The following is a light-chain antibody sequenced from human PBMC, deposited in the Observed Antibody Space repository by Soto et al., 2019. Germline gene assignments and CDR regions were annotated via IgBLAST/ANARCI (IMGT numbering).Light chain of an antibody. CDR3: QQYDSWPLT. J-gene: IGKJ4*01. Sequence: EVVMTQSPGTLSVSTGEGATLSCRASHSVDSNLAWYQQKPGQVPRLLMYGAATRPSGIPDRFSGSGSGTEFTLTISSLQSEDFAVYYCQQYDSWPLTFGGGTKVEIK. V-gene: IGKV3D-15*01. CDR1: HSVDSN. CDR2: GAA.